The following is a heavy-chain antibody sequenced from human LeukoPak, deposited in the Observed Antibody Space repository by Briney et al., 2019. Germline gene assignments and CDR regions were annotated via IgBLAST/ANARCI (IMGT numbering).Heavy chain of an antibody. V-gene: IGHV3-9*03. CDR1: GVAFDDYA. Sequence: GGSLRLSCAASGVAFDDYAMNWGGRAPGRGVGGGSGISGNSGSVGYAASVKGRFTISRDNANNPLYLQLNSLRAEEMDLYYCAKDIRWELLHAFDIWGQGTMVTASS. D-gene: IGHD1-26*01. CDR3: AKDIRWELLHAFDI. J-gene: IGHJ3*02. CDR2: ISGNSGSV.